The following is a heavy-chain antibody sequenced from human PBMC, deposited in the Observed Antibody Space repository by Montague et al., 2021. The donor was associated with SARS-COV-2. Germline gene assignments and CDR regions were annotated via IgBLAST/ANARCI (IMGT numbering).Heavy chain of an antibody. Sequence: YLRLSCAASGFTFSSYAMHWVRQAPGKGLEWVAVISYDGSNKYYADSVKGRFTISRDNSKNTLYLQMNSLRAEDTAVYYCAGELLFDFDYWGQGTLVTVSS. D-gene: IGHD3-10*01. V-gene: IGHV3-30-3*01. J-gene: IGHJ4*02. CDR2: ISYDGSNK. CDR1: GFTFSSYA. CDR3: AGELLFDFDY.